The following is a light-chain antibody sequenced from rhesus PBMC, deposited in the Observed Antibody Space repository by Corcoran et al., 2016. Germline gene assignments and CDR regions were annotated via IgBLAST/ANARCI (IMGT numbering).Light chain of an antibody. CDR1: QGFSSY. CDR2: YAN. Sequence: DIQMTQSPSSLSASAGDRVTITCRACQGFSSYLNWYQHKPGKAPKLLYHYANRLEIGVPSKFSGSGSGKEFTLTISSLQPEAFASYYCKQYNSLPLTFGGVTKVELK. V-gene: IGKV1-32*01. J-gene: IGKJ4*01. CDR3: KQYNSLPLT.